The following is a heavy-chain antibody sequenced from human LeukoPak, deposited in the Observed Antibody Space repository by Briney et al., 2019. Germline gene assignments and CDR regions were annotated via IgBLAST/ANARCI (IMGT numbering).Heavy chain of an antibody. Sequence: PGGSLRLSCAAPGFTFSSYSMNWVRQAPGKGLEWVSSISSSSSYIYYADSVKGRFTISRDNAKNSLYLQVNSLRAEDTAVYYCVRVWSKYGMDVWGQGTTVTVSS. V-gene: IGHV3-21*01. CDR2: ISSSSSYI. CDR1: GFTFSSYS. J-gene: IGHJ6*02. CDR3: VRVWSKYGMDV. D-gene: IGHD2-21*01.